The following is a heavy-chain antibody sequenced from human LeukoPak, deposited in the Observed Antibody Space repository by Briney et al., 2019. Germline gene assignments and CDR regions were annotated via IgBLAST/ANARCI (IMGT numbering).Heavy chain of an antibody. V-gene: IGHV3-23*01. J-gene: IGHJ4*02. CDR2: IVNSGGST. CDR3: AKDRAGYSYGMFDS. Sequence: AGGSLRLSCVASGFTFSNCAMSWVRQAPGKGLEWVSGIVNSGGSTYYADSVRGRLTISRDNSKKTVYLQMSSLRGDDTAIYYCAKDRAGYSYGMFDSWGQGTLVTVSS. D-gene: IGHD5-18*01. CDR1: GFTFSNCA.